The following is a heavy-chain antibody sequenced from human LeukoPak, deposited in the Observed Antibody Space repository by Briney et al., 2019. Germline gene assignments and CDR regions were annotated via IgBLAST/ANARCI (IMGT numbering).Heavy chain of an antibody. Sequence: GGSLRLPCAASGFTFSSYGMHWVRQAPGKGLEWVAVIWYDGTNKYYADSVKGRFTISRDNSKNTLYLQMNSLRSEDTALYYCARAAYDSSGYLTLWGQGTLVTVSS. CDR1: GFTFSSYG. D-gene: IGHD3-22*01. CDR3: ARAAYDSSGYLTL. J-gene: IGHJ4*02. V-gene: IGHV3-33*01. CDR2: IWYDGTNK.